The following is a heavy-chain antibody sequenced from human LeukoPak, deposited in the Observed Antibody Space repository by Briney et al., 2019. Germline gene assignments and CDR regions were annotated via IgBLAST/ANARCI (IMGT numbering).Heavy chain of an antibody. CDR1: GFTFNVFH. Sequence: PGGSLRLSCAASGFTFNVFHVNWVRQAPGKGLEWISSITSSGTYITYADSIHGRFTISRDNAKNSLYLQMNSLRVDDTALYYCARASGGWDLDYWGHGTLVTVSS. CDR2: ITSSGTYI. J-gene: IGHJ4*01. CDR3: ARASGGWDLDY. V-gene: IGHV3-21*01. D-gene: IGHD1-26*01.